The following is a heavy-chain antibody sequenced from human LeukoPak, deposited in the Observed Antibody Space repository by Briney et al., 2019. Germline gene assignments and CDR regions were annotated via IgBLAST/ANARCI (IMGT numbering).Heavy chain of an antibody. D-gene: IGHD6-13*01. CDR2: IRYDGTNT. CDR1: GFIFNKYG. J-gene: IGHJ4*02. CDR3: AKDLYTSRYACCFDY. V-gene: IGHV3-30*02. Sequence: GGSLRLSCSASGFIFNKYGMHWVRQASGKGLEWVAFIRYDGTNTFYADSVKGRFTISRDNSKNMLYLQMNSLRAEDTAVYYCAKDLYTSRYACCFDYWGQGTLVTVSS.